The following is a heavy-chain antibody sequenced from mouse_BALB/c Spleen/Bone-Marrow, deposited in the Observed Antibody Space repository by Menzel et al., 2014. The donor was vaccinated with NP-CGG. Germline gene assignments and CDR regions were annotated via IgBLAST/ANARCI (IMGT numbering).Heavy chain of an antibody. D-gene: IGHD2-14*01. CDR3: AGGYDEGFAY. V-gene: IGHV14-3*02. Sequence: EVKLMESGAELVKPGASVKLSCTASGFNIKDTYMHWVKQRLEQGLEWIGRIDPANGNTKYDPKFQGKATITADTSSKTPYLPLSGLTSEATSFYYCAGGYDEGFAYWGQGTLATVSA. CDR1: GFNIKDTY. J-gene: IGHJ3*01. CDR2: IDPANGNT.